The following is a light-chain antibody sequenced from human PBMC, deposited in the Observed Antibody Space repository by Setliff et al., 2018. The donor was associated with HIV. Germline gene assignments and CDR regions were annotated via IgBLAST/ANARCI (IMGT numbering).Light chain of an antibody. Sequence: QSVLTQPASVSGSPGQSITMSCTGTSSDVGSYNLVSWYQQHPGKAPKVMIYEVSKRPSGVSSRFSGSKSGNTASLTISGLQAEDEADYYCCSYAGSSTHVVFGGGTQLTVL. J-gene: IGLJ2*01. CDR3: CSYAGSSTHVV. V-gene: IGLV2-23*02. CDR2: EVS. CDR1: SSDVGSYNL.